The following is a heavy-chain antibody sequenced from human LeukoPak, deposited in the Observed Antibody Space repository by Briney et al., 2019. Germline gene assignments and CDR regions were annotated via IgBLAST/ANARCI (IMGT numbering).Heavy chain of an antibody. V-gene: IGHV1-2*02. Sequence: ASVKVSCKASGYTFTGYYMHWVRQAPGQGLEWMGWINPNSGGTNYAQKFQGRVTMTRDTSISTAYMELSRLRSDDTPVNYCARASLVISSVAARPRFLLYWGQGTLVTVSS. CDR2: INPNSGGT. D-gene: IGHD6-6*01. CDR3: ARASLVISSVAARPRFLLY. CDR1: GYTFTGYY. J-gene: IGHJ4*02.